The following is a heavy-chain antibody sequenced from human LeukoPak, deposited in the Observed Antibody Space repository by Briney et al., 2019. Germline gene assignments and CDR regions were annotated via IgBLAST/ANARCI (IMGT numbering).Heavy chain of an antibody. CDR2: ISYDGSNK. D-gene: IGHD1-26*01. CDR1: GFTFSSYG. J-gene: IGHJ4*02. CDR3: ARRFGSYYIDY. V-gene: IGHV3-30*03. Sequence: GGSLKLSCAASGFTFSSYGMHWVRQAPGKGLEWVAVISYDGSNKYYADSVKGRFTISRDNSKNTLYLQMNSLRAEDTAVYYCARRFGSYYIDYWGQGTLVTVSS.